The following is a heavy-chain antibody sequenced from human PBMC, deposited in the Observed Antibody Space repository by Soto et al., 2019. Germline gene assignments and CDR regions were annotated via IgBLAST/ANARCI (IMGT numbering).Heavy chain of an antibody. D-gene: IGHD6-13*01. J-gene: IGHJ5*02. CDR2: MNPNSGNT. V-gene: IGHV1-8*01. CDR1: GYTFTSYD. CDR3: ARGALSSSWINWFDP. Sequence: ASVKVSCKASGYTFTSYDINWVRQATGQGLEWMGWMNPNSGNTGYAQKFQGRVTMTRNTSISTAYMELCSLRSEGMALYYCARGALSSSWINWFDPWGQGTLVTVSS.